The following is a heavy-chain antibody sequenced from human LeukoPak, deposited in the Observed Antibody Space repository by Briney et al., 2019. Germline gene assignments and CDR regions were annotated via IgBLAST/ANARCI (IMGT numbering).Heavy chain of an antibody. Sequence: SETLSLTCAVYGGSFSGYYWSWIRQPPGKGLEWIGEINHGGSTNYNPSLKSRVTISVDTSKNQFSLKLSSVTAADTAVYYCAKDGMYYGSGSYSDIDCWGQGTLVTVSS. V-gene: IGHV4-34*01. J-gene: IGHJ4*02. D-gene: IGHD3-10*01. CDR3: AKDGMYYGSGSYSDIDC. CDR1: GGSFSGYY. CDR2: INHGGST.